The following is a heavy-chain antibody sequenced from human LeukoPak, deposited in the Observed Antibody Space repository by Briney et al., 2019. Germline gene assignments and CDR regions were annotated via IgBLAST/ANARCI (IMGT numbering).Heavy chain of an antibody. D-gene: IGHD5-24*01. CDR2: MYYSGTT. CDR1: GGSISSSSYF. CDR3: VRQGRGHVEMTSRRLDY. V-gene: IGHV4-39*01. J-gene: IGHJ4*02. Sequence: PSETLSLTCTVSGGSISSSSYFWGWTRQPPGKGLEWIGSMYYSGTTYDNPSLKSRVTISVDTSKNQFSLKVSSVTAADTAVYYCVRQGRGHVEMTSRRLDYWGQGTLVTVSS.